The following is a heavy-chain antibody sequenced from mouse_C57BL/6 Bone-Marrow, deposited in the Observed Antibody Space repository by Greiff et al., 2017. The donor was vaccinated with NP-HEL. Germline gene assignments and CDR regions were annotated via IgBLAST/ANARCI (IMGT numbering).Heavy chain of an antibody. CDR2: IYPRSGNT. J-gene: IGHJ2*01. D-gene: IGHD1-1*01. V-gene: IGHV1-81*01. Sequence: VQGVESGAELARPGASVKLSCKASGYTFTSYGISWVKQRTGQGLEWIGEIYPRSGNTYYNEKFKGKATLTADKSSSTAYMELRSLTSEDSAVYFCAYYYGSSYEKYYFDYWGQGTTLTVSS. CDR3: AYYYGSSYEKYYFDY. CDR1: GYTFTSYG.